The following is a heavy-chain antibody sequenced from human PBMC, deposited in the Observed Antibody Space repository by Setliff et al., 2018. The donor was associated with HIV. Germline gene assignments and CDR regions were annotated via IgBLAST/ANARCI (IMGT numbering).Heavy chain of an antibody. D-gene: IGHD1-26*01. J-gene: IGHJ6*03. Sequence: SVKVSCKASGGTFRKYSINWVRQAPGQGLEWMGGVIPIFGSTTYAQKFQDRVTITADESKDTVEMELSSLTSEDTAVYYCARGGHYSGSYLPRDYYMDVWGKGTTVTVS. CDR2: VIPIFGST. V-gene: IGHV1-69*13. CDR1: GGTFRKYS. CDR3: ARGGHYSGSYLPRDYYMDV.